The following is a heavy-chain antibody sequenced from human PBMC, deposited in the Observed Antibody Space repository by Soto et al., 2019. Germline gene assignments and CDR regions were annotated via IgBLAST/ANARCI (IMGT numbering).Heavy chain of an antibody. CDR1: GFTFSSYG. CDR3: AKDGYSSGWYYYYYGMDV. Sequence: QVQLVESGGGVVQPGRSLRLSCAASGFTFSSYGMHWVRQAPGKGLEWVAVISYDGSNKYYADSVKGRFTISRDNSKNTLYLQMNSLRAEDTAVYYCAKDGYSSGWYYYYYGMDVWGQGTTVTVSS. J-gene: IGHJ6*02. D-gene: IGHD6-19*01. CDR2: ISYDGSNK. V-gene: IGHV3-30*18.